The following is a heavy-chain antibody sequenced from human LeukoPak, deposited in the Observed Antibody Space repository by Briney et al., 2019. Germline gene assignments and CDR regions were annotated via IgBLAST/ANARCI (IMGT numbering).Heavy chain of an antibody. Sequence: KPSETLSLTCTVSGGSISSSSYYWGWIRQPPGKGLEWIGSIYYSGTTYYNPSLKSRVTISVDTSKNQFSLKLSSVTAADTAVYYCAGVWSPPYTSSWPYYFDYWGQGTLVTVSS. CDR2: IYYSGTT. CDR3: AGVWSPPYTSSWPYYFDY. CDR1: GGSISSSSYY. J-gene: IGHJ4*02. D-gene: IGHD6-13*01. V-gene: IGHV4-39*01.